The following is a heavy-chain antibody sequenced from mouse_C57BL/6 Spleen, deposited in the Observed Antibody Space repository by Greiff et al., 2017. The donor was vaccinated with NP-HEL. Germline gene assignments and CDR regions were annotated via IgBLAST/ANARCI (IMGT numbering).Heavy chain of an antibody. J-gene: IGHJ3*01. Sequence: VQRVESGPGLVAPSQSLSITCTVSGFSLTSYGVDWVRQSPGKGLEWLGVIWGVGSTNYNSALKSRLSISKDNSKSQVFLKMNSLQTDDTAMYYCASESPLSGPFAYWGQGTLVTVSA. D-gene: IGHD6-2*01. CDR1: GFSLTSYG. CDR3: ASESPLSGPFAY. CDR2: IWGVGST. V-gene: IGHV2-6*01.